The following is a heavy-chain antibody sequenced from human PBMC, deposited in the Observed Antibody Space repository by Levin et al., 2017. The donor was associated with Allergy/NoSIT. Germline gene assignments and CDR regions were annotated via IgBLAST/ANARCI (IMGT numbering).Heavy chain of an antibody. CDR1: GFTFSTYA. CDR3: AKDRSGCRSTSCSGGAAFDM. V-gene: IGHV3-23*01. D-gene: IGHD2-2*01. CDR2: ISGSGDTT. Sequence: AGGSLRLSCTASGFTFSTYAMSWVRQAPGKGLEWVSVISGSGDTTYYADSVRGRFTISRDNSKNTVYLQMNSLRAEDTAVYYCAKDRSGCRSTSCSGGAAFDMWGQGTMVTVSS. J-gene: IGHJ3*02.